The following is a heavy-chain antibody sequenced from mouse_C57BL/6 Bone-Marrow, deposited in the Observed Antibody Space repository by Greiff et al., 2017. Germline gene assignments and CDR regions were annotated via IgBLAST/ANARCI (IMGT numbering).Heavy chain of an antibody. CDR3: ARSGDTVVARDY. V-gene: IGHV1-64*01. J-gene: IGHJ4*01. Sequence: QVQLQQSGAELVKPGASVKLSCKASGYTFTSYWMHWVKQRPGQGLEWIGMIHPNSGSTNYNEKFKSKATLAVDKSSSTAYMQLSSLTSEDAAVYYCARSGDTVVARDYWGQGTSVTVSA. CDR2: IHPNSGST. CDR1: GYTFTSYW. D-gene: IGHD1-1*01.